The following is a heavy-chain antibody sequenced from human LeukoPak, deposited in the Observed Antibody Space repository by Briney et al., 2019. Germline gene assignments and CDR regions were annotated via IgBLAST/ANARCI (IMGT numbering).Heavy chain of an antibody. CDR2: INAADNT. CDR3: AHLLDYGDNRLDF. Sequence: GASVKVSCKASGYTFTTYAIHWVRQAPGQRLEWMGWINAADNTKYSQKFQGRVTFTRDTSASTAYMELSSLRSEDTAIYYCAHLLDYGDNRLDFWGQETLVTVSS. V-gene: IGHV1-3*01. CDR1: GYTFTTYA. D-gene: IGHD4-17*01. J-gene: IGHJ4*02.